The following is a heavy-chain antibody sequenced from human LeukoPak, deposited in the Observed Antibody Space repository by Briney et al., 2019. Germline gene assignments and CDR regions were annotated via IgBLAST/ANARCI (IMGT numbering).Heavy chain of an antibody. V-gene: IGHV3-74*01. CDR2: INSDGSSA. CDR1: GFTFSSYW. D-gene: IGHD4-23*01. Sequence: GGSLRLSCAASGFTFSSYWMQWVRQAPGKGLVWVSRINSDGSSASYADSVKGRFTISRDNAKNTLYLQMNSLRAEDTAVYYCARDKYGGNSNAFDIWGQGTLVTVSS. CDR3: ARDKYGGNSNAFDI. J-gene: IGHJ3*02.